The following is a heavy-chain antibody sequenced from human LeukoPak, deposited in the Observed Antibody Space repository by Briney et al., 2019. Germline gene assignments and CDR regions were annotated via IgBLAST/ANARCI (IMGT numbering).Heavy chain of an antibody. CDR1: GYTFTSCA. CDR2: INTNTGNP. V-gene: IGHV7-4-1*02. Sequence: ASVKVSCKASGYTFTSCAMNWVRQAPGQGLEWMGWINTNTGNPTYAQGFTGRFVFSLDTSVSTAYLQISSLKAEDTAVYYCARVSSSSWYRFNHYGMDVWGQGTTVTVSS. J-gene: IGHJ6*02. D-gene: IGHD6-13*01. CDR3: ARVSSSSWYRFNHYGMDV.